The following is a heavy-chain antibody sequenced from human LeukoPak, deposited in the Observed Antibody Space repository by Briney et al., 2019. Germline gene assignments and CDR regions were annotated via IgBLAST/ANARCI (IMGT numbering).Heavy chain of an antibody. J-gene: IGHJ3*02. CDR2: ISSSSSTI. V-gene: IGHV3-48*01. D-gene: IGHD6-19*01. CDR1: GFTFSSYS. CDR3: ARDGEVAGDRNDAFDI. Sequence: GGSLRLSCAASGFTFSSYSMNWVRQAPGKGLEWVSYISSSSSTIYYADSVKGRFTISRDNAKNSLYLQMNSLRAEDTAVYYCARDGEVAGDRNDAFDIWGQGTMVTVSS.